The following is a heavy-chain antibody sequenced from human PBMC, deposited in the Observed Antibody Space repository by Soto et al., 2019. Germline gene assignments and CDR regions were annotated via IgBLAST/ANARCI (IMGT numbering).Heavy chain of an antibody. Sequence: SVKVSCKASGGTFSSYAISWVRQAPGQGLEWMGGIIPIFGTANYAQKFQGRVTITADESTRTAYMELRSLRSEDMAVYYGERETDYAFDIWGQGTMVTVSS. CDR1: GGTFSSYA. V-gene: IGHV1-69*13. CDR3: ERETDYAFDI. CDR2: IIPIFGTA. J-gene: IGHJ3*02.